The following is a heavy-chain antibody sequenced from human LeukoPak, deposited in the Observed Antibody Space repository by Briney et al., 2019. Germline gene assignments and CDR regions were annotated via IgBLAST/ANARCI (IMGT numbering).Heavy chain of an antibody. CDR1: GFTFSSYA. CDR2: ISYDGSNK. Sequence: GGSLRLSCAASGFTFSSYAMHWVRQAPGKGLEWVAVISYDGSNKYYADSVKGRFTISRDNSKNTLYLQMNSLRAEDAAVYYCARGAYIAVAPQRDAFDIWGQGTMVTVSS. D-gene: IGHD6-19*01. CDR3: ARGAYIAVAPQRDAFDI. J-gene: IGHJ3*02. V-gene: IGHV3-30-3*01.